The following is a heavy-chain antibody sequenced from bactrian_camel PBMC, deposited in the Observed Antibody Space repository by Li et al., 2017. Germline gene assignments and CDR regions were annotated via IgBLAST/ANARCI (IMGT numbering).Heavy chain of an antibody. D-gene: IGHD2*01. CDR1: GFTFDEVD. J-gene: IGHJ4*01. Sequence: HVQLVESGGGSVQAGETLRISCTGSGFTFDEVDMGWYRQAPGDGCELVSTITRDGSTYYVDSVRGRFTISQDKAKNTMYLQMNSLKPEDTATYYCAAARTYSSCRLPGQYNYWGQGTQVTVS. CDR2: ITRDGST. V-gene: IGHV3S55*01. CDR3: AAARTYSSCRLPGQYNY.